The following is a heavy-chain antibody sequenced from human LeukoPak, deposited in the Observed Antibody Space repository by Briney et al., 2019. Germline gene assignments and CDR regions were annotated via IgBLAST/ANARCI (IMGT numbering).Heavy chain of an antibody. D-gene: IGHD5-18*01. V-gene: IGHV3-53*01. CDR3: ARAAKVMADLDL. Sequence: GGSLRLSCSASGFTVSSYYMHWVRQAPGRGLEWVSMIYSGGATYCADSVRGRFIISRDNSMNMLHFQMNSLRVEDTAVYYCARAAKVMADLDLWGRGALVTVSS. J-gene: IGHJ2*01. CDR1: GFTVSSYY. CDR2: IYSGGAT.